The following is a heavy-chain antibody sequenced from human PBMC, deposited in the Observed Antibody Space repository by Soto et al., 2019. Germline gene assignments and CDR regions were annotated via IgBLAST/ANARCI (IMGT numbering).Heavy chain of an antibody. D-gene: IGHD3-9*01. CDR1: GGTFTNYA. CDR2: LIPIFGTA. Sequence: VQLVQSGAEVKKPGSSVKVSCKASGGTFTNYAFSWVRQAPGQGLERLGALIPIFGTADYAQKFQGRVTITADETRSTIHMGLSSMNSEDTAVYCCRTGLKEGGIGAKYGGCMDVWGQGTTVTVSS. CDR3: RTGLKEGGIGAKYGGCMDV. V-gene: IGHV1-69*13. J-gene: IGHJ6*02.